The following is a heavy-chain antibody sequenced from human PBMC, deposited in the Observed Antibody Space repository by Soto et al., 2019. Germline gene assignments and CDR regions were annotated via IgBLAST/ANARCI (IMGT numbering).Heavy chain of an antibody. CDR1: GYTFASYY. V-gene: IGHV1-46*01. Sequence: ASVKVSCTASGYTFASYYMHWVRQAPGQGLEWMGIINPSGGSTSYAQKFQGRVTMTRDTSTSTVYMELSSLRSEDTAVYYCARDLALDYYDSSGYYYYYYGMDVWGQGTTVTVSS. D-gene: IGHD3-22*01. CDR3: ARDLALDYYDSSGYYYYYYGMDV. CDR2: INPSGGST. J-gene: IGHJ6*02.